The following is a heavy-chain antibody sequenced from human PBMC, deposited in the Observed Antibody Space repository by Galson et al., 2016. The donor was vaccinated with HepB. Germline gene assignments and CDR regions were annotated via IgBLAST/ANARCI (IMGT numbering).Heavy chain of an antibody. J-gene: IGHJ4*02. V-gene: IGHV4-31*03. CDR2: IFYTGTA. Sequence: TLSLTCSVSGASIATGGYYWSWLRQHPVKGLEWIGYIFYTGTAYYNPSVERRVSISIDTSKSQFSLSLKSVSPADTAVYFCSRDAAAGYLDHWGLGILVTVSS. CDR3: SRDAAAGYLDH. D-gene: IGHD6-19*01. CDR1: GASIATGGYY.